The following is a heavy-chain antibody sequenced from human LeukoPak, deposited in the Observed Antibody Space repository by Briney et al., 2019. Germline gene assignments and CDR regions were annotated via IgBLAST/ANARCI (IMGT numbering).Heavy chain of an antibody. D-gene: IGHD1-7*01. V-gene: IGHV3-33*08. CDR2: IWYDGSNK. CDR3: AREDDWNYEDY. Sequence: GGSLRLSCAASGFTFSTYVMHWVRQAPGKGLEWVAVIWYDGSNKYYADSVKGRFTISRDNSKNTLYLQMNSLRAEDTAIYYCAREDDWNYEDYWGQGTLVTVSS. J-gene: IGHJ4*02. CDR1: GFTFSTYV.